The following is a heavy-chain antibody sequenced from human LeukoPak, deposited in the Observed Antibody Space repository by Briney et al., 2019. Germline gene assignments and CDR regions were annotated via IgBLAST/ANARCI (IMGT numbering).Heavy chain of an antibody. CDR1: GGSISSTNW. J-gene: IGHJ4*02. V-gene: IGHV4-4*02. D-gene: IGHD3-16*01. CDR2: ISLSGRT. CDR3: SRDRGPFSSFGH. Sequence: PSETLSLTCGVSGGSISSTNWHSWVRQPPGQGLEWIGEISLSGRTNYNPSLKSRVTMSLDESKNHVTLNLASVTAADTAVYYCSRDRGPFSSFGHWGQGTLVAVTS.